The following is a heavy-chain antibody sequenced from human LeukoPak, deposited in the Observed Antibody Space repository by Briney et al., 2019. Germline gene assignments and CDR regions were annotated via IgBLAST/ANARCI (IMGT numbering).Heavy chain of an antibody. J-gene: IGHJ5*02. Sequence: GGSLRLSCAASGFTFSSYSMNWVRQAPGKGLEWVSSISSSSSYIYYADSVKGRFTISRDNAKNSLYLQMNSLRAEDTAVYYCARGPGHYDFWSGYHLTWGQGTLVTVSS. V-gene: IGHV3-21*01. CDR2: ISSSSSYI. D-gene: IGHD3-3*01. CDR3: ARGPGHYDFWSGYHLT. CDR1: GFTFSSYS.